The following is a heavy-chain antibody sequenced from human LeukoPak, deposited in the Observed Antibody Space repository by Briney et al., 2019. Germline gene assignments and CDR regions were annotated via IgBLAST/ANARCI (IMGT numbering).Heavy chain of an antibody. CDR2: IWYDGSNK. Sequence: GGSLRLSCAASGFTFSTYSMTWVRQAPGKGLEWVAVIWYDGSNKYYADSVKGRFTISRDNAKNSLYLQMNSLRAEDTAVYYCARAYSSGLYAFDIWGQGTVVTVSS. J-gene: IGHJ3*02. CDR3: ARAYSSGLYAFDI. D-gene: IGHD6-19*01. V-gene: IGHV3-33*08. CDR1: GFTFSTYS.